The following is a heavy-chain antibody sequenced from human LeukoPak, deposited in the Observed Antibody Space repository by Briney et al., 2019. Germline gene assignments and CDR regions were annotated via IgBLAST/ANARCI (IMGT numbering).Heavy chain of an antibody. CDR1: DGSLSRAVYY. Sequence: SETLSLTCTASDGSLSRAVYYWSWIRHHPGKGLEWIGKIYYSGSTYYNPSLQSRATISVDRSKNQFSLKLTSVTAADMAVYYCARGAEYSSSPFDYWGQGSLVTVS. J-gene: IGHJ4*02. CDR3: ARGAEYSSSPFDY. CDR2: IYYSGST. D-gene: IGHD6-6*01. V-gene: IGHV4-31*03.